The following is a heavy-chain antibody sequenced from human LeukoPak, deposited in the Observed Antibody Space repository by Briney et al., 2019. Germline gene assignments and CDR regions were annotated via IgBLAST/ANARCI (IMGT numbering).Heavy chain of an antibody. CDR1: GFTFSSYA. CDR2: IKSKTDGGTT. Sequence: GGSLRLSCAASGFTFSSYAMSWVRQAPGKGLEWVGRIKSKTDGGTTDYAAPVKGRFTISRDDSKNTLYLQMNSLKTEDTAVYYCTATPSIVRATNYWGQGTLVTVSS. D-gene: IGHD1-26*01. V-gene: IGHV3-15*01. CDR3: TATPSIVRATNY. J-gene: IGHJ4*02.